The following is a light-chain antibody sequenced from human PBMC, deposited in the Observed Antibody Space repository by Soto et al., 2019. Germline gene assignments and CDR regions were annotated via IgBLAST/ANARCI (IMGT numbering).Light chain of an antibody. J-gene: IGKJ1*01. CDR3: QQSFSTPRT. CDR1: QYINSY. CDR2: AAS. Sequence: DIQMTQSPSSQSASVGDRVTITCRASQYINSYLNWYQQKPGKAPKLLIYAASSLQSGIPSRFSGSGPETDFTLTSSRLQPDDFETYYCQQSFSTPRTFSQGTRL. V-gene: IGKV1-39*01.